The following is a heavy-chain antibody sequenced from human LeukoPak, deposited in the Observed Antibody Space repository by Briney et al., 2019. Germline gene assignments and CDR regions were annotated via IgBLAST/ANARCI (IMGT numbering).Heavy chain of an antibody. J-gene: IGHJ4*02. Sequence: PSGTLSLTCAVSGGSISSSNWWSWVRQPPGKGLEWIGEIYHSGSTNYNPSLKSRVTISVDTSKNQFSLKLSSVTAADTAVYYCARGRSGSYRYFDYWGQGTLVTVSS. V-gene: IGHV4-4*02. CDR3: ARGRSGSYRYFDY. CDR1: GGSISSSNW. D-gene: IGHD1-26*01. CDR2: IYHSGST.